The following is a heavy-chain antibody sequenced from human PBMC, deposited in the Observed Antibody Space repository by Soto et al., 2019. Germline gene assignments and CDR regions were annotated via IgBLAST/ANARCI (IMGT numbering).Heavy chain of an antibody. Sequence: PSESLSLTCTVSVGSISSYYWSWIRQPPGKGLEWIGYIYYNGDIDYNPSLKSRVTISVDRSKNQFSLELTSVTAADTAVYYCARDAGYASGWPFFDFWGRGALVTVSS. CDR3: ARDAGYASGWPFFDF. D-gene: IGHD6-19*01. CDR2: IYYNGDI. V-gene: IGHV4-59*01. J-gene: IGHJ4*02. CDR1: VGSISSYY.